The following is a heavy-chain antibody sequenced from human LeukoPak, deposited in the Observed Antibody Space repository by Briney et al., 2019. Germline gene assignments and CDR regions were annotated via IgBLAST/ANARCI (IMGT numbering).Heavy chain of an antibody. CDR1: GYDFSTYG. CDR3: ARAFSASKSCDY. V-gene: IGHV1-18*01. J-gene: IGHJ4*02. CDR2: IRPSNGNR. Sequence: GASVKVSCRTSGYDFSTYGITWVRQAPGQGLEYMGWIRPSNGNRNYAQKVQGRVTLTTDTSTSTVYMELRSLRSDDTAVYYCARAFSASKSCDYWGQGTLVTVSS. D-gene: IGHD6-19*01.